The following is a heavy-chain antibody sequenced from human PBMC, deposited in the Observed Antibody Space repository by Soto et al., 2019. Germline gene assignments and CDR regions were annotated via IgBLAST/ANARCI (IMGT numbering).Heavy chain of an antibody. V-gene: IGHV3-30-3*01. CDR1: GFTFSSYA. Sequence: QVQLVECGGGVVQPGRSLRLSCAASGFTFSSYAMHWVRQAPGKGLEWVAVISYDGSNKYYADSVKGRFTISRDNSKNTLYLQMNSLRAEDTAVYYCARVGSLVTAYWGQGTLVTVSS. D-gene: IGHD2-15*01. CDR2: ISYDGSNK. CDR3: ARVGSLVTAY. J-gene: IGHJ4*02.